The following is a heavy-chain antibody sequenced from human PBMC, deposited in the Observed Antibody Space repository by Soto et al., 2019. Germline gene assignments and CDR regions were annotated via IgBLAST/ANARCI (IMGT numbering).Heavy chain of an antibody. Sequence: SETLSLTCAVYGGSFSGYYWSWIRQPPGKGLEWIGEINHSGSTNYNPSLKSRVTISVDTSKNQFSLKLSSVTAADTAVYYCARGITFGGVIVGSGYFDYWGQGTLVTVSS. V-gene: IGHV4-34*01. J-gene: IGHJ4*02. CDR3: ARGITFGGVIVGSGYFDY. CDR2: INHSGST. CDR1: GGSFSGYY. D-gene: IGHD3-16*02.